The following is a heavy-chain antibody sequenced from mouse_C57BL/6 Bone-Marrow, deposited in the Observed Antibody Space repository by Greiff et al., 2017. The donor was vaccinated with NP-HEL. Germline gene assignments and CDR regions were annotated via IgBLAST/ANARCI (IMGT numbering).Heavy chain of an antibody. Sequence: VQLQQSGAELVRPGASVKLSCTASGFTITDYYMHWVKQRPEQGLEWIGWIDPENGDTDYASKFQGKATLTADPSSNTAYLQLSNLTTEDTAVYYCTTWGCYYYGSSPFAMDYWGQGTSVTVSS. CDR1: GFTITDYY. D-gene: IGHD1-1*01. V-gene: IGHV14-4*01. CDR2: IDPENGDT. CDR3: TTWGCYYYGSSPFAMDY. J-gene: IGHJ4*01.